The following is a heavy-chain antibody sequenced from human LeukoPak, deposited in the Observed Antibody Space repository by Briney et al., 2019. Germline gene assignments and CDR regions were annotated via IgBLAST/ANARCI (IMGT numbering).Heavy chain of an antibody. Sequence: PSQTLSLTCTVSGGSISSGGYYWSWIRQHPGKGLEWIGYISYSGSTYYNPSLNSRVTISVGTSKSQFSPKLSSVTAADTAVYYCARVRGYSYGELDYWGQGTLVTVSS. CDR3: ARVRGYSYGELDY. D-gene: IGHD5-18*01. V-gene: IGHV4-31*03. CDR1: GGSISSGGYY. CDR2: ISYSGST. J-gene: IGHJ4*02.